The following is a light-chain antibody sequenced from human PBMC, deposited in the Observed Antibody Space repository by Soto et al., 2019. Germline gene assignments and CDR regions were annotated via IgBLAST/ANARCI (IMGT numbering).Light chain of an antibody. Sequence: QSALTQPASVSGSPGQSITISCTGTSSDVGGYNYVSWYQQHPGKAPQLMIYEVSKRPSGVSNRFSGSKSGNTDSLTISGLQAEDEADYYCSSYTSSSNPLYVFGTGTKVTVL. CDR2: EVS. J-gene: IGLJ1*01. V-gene: IGLV2-14*01. CDR3: SSYTSSSNPLYV. CDR1: SSDVGGYNY.